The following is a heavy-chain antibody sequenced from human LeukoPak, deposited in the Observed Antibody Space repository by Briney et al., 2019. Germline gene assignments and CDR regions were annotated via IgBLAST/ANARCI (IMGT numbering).Heavy chain of an antibody. V-gene: IGHV3-33*08. J-gene: IGHJ4*02. Sequence: GRPLRLSCAASGFSFTMYGIHWVRQAPGKGLEWVAVIWYDGSNKYYADSVKGRFTISRDNSKNTLYLQMNSLRAEDTAVYYCARDSGVHSGSPFDYWGQGTLVTVSS. D-gene: IGHD3-10*01. CDR2: IWYDGSNK. CDR3: ARDSGVHSGSPFDY. CDR1: GFSFTMYG.